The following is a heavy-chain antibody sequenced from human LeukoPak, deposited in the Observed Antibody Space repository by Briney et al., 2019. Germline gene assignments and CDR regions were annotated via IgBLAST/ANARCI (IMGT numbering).Heavy chain of an antibody. CDR2: INSDGSTT. CDR1: GFTFSAYW. CDR3: ARSPHDY. V-gene: IGHV3-74*01. J-gene: IGHJ4*02. Sequence: HPGGSLRLSCEASGFTFSAYWMHWVRQAPGKGLVWVSRINSDGSTTSYADSVKGRFTISRDNAKNTLYLQMNSLRAGDTAVYFCARSPHDYWGQGTLVTVSS.